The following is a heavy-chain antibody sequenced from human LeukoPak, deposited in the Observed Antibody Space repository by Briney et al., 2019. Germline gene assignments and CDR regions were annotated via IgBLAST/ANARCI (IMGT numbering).Heavy chain of an antibody. CDR2: TYYSGST. Sequence: SQTLSLTCTVSGGSISSGGYYWSWIRQHPGKGLEWIGYTYYSGSTYYNSSLKSRVTISVDTSKNQFSLNLTSVTAADTAVYYCARGAAANGPWFDPWGQGTLVTVSS. CDR3: ARGAAANGPWFDP. J-gene: IGHJ5*02. CDR1: GGSISSGGYY. V-gene: IGHV4-31*03. D-gene: IGHD6-13*01.